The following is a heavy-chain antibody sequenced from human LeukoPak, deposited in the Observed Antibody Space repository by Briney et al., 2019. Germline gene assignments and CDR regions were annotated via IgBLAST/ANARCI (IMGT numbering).Heavy chain of an antibody. CDR2: IYTSGST. D-gene: IGHD3-10*01. V-gene: IGHV4-4*07. Sequence: PSETLSLTCTVSGGSISSYYWSWIRQPAGKGLEGIGRIYTSGSTNYNPALKSRVTMSVGTSKNQCSLKVSSVTAADTAVYYCARDRDYYGSGNINWFDPWGQGTLVTVSS. CDR1: GGSISSYY. CDR3: ARDRDYYGSGNINWFDP. J-gene: IGHJ5*02.